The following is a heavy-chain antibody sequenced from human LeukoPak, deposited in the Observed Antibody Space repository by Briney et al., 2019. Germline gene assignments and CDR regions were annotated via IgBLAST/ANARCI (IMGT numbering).Heavy chain of an antibody. CDR3: QSRFLKWLLDY. Sequence: SETLSLTCTVSGGFISSNNYFWGWIRQPPGKGLEWIGSIYDSGSTYYNPSLKSRVTISVDTSKNQFSPKLNSVTAADTAMYYCQSRFLKWLLDYWGQGTLVTVSS. V-gene: IGHV4-39*01. J-gene: IGHJ4*02. D-gene: IGHD3-3*01. CDR1: GGFISSNNYF. CDR2: IYDSGST.